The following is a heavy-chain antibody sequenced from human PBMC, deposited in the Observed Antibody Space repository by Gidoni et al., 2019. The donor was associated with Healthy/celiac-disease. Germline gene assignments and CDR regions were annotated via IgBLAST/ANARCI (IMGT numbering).Heavy chain of an antibody. Sequence: EVQLVESGGGLVKPGGSLRLSCAASGFTFSSYSMNWVRQAPGKGLEWVSSISSSSSYIYYAYSVKGRFTISRDNAKNSRYLQMNSLRAEDTAVYYCARDNSSSWYGLNYYYYGMDVWGQGTTVTVSS. CDR3: ARDNSSSWYGLNYYYYGMDV. V-gene: IGHV3-21*01. CDR2: ISSSSSYI. J-gene: IGHJ6*02. CDR1: GFTFSSYS. D-gene: IGHD6-13*01.